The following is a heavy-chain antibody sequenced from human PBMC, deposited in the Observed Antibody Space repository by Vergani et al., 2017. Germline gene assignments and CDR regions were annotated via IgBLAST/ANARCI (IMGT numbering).Heavy chain of an antibody. D-gene: IGHD5-18*01. CDR2: IYYSGST. CDR1: GCSISSGDYY. CDR3: ARESIQLWSSFDY. J-gene: IGHJ4*02. Sequence: QVQLQESGPGLVKPSQTLSLTCTVSGCSISSGDYYWIWIRQPPGKGLEWIGYIYYSGSTYYNPSLKSRVTISVDTSKNQFSLKLSSVTAADTAVYYCARESIQLWSSFDYWGQGTLVTVSS. V-gene: IGHV4-30-4*08.